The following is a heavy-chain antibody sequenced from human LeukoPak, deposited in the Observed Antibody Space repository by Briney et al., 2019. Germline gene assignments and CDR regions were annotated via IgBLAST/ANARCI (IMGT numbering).Heavy chain of an antibody. Sequence: SVKVSFKASGFTFTSSAVQWVRQARGQRLEWIGWIVVGSGSTYYAQTFQERVTITRDMSTRTAYMELSSLRSEDTAVYYCATDGSHYYGSGSYRYWGQGTLVTVSS. CDR1: GFTFTSSA. V-gene: IGHV1-58*01. CDR3: ATDGSHYYGSGSYRY. J-gene: IGHJ4*02. D-gene: IGHD3-10*01. CDR2: IVVGSGST.